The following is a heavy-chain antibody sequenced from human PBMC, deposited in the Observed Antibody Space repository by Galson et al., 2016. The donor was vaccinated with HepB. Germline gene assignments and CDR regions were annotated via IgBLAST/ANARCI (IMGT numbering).Heavy chain of an antibody. CDR3: VRDPNPCYVPAYFDF. CDR2: INPNSGDT. V-gene: IGHV1-2*02. J-gene: IGHJ4*02. Sequence: SVKVSCKASGYTSTGYYIHWVRQAPGQWLEWMGWINPNSGDTNYAQKFQGRVTMTRDTSISTAYMELSRLRFDDTAVYYCVRDPNPCYVPAYFDFWGQGALVAVSS. CDR1: GYTSTGYY. D-gene: IGHD2-15*01.